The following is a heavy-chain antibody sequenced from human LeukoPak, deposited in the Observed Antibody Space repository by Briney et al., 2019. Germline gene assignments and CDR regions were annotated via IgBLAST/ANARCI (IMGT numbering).Heavy chain of an antibody. D-gene: IGHD3-3*01. J-gene: IGHJ3*01. CDR1: GFTFSNYV. CDR3: ASSYDFWSAYDF. V-gene: IGHV3-23*01. CDR2: ISGSGGST. Sequence: GGSLRLSCAASGFTFSNYVMTWVRQAPGTGLELVSGISGSGGSTYYADSVKGRITIYRDSSKSTLYLQMNSLRAEDTALYYCASSYDFWSAYDFWGQGTMVTVSS.